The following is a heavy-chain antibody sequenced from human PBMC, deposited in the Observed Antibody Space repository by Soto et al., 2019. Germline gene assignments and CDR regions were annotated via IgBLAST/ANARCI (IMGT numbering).Heavy chain of an antibody. CDR2: INHSGST. V-gene: IGHV4-34*01. CDR1: GGSFSGYY. Sequence: QVQLQQWGAGLLKPSETLSLTCAVYGGSFSGYYWSWIRQPPGKGLEWIGEINHSGSTNYNPSLKSRVTISVDTSKNQFSLKLSSVTAADTAVYYCARGLAYYYGSGRHKYNWFDPWGQGTLVTVSS. D-gene: IGHD3-10*01. J-gene: IGHJ5*02. CDR3: ARGLAYYYGSGRHKYNWFDP.